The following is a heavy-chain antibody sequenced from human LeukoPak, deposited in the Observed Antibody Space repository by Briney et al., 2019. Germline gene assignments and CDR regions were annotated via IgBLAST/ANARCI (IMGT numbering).Heavy chain of an antibody. CDR3: ARAPSYSGYVHGTEV. V-gene: IGHV3-21*01. D-gene: IGHD5-12*01. J-gene: IGHJ6*02. CDR1: GFTFSSYW. Sequence: GGSLRLSCAASGFTFSSYWMNWVRQAPGKGLEWVSSIGYSTTYIHYADSVKGRFTISRDNAKNSLYLQMNSLRVEDTAVYYCARAPSYSGYVHGTEVWGQGTTVTVSS. CDR2: IGYSTTYI.